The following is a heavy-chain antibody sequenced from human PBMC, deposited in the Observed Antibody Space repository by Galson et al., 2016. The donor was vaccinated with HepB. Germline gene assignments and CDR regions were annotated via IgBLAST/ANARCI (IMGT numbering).Heavy chain of an antibody. D-gene: IGHD5-18*01. CDR2: ISYDGDTK. CDR1: GFTFSTYG. Sequence: SLRLSCAASGFTFSTYGMHWVRQAPGKGLEWVAVISYDGDTKYHADSVKGRFTISRDNSKNTLYLQMHRLRFEDTAVYYCASDPGQWPRGYNYGFEYWGQGTLVSVSS. V-gene: IGHV3-30*03. CDR3: ASDPGQWPRGYNYGFEY. J-gene: IGHJ4*02.